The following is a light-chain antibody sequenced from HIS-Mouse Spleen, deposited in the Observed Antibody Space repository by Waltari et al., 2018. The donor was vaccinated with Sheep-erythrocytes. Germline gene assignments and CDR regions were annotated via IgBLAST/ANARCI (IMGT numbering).Light chain of an antibody. CDR1: SSNIGNNY. J-gene: IGLJ3*02. Sequence: QSVLTQPPSASGTPGQRVTISCSGSSSNIGNNYVYWYQPLPGTAPKLLIYRNNQRPAGVPDRFAGSKSGTSASLAISGLRSEDEADYYCAAWDDSLSGNWVFGGGTKLTVL. CDR2: RNN. CDR3: AAWDDSLSGNWV. V-gene: IGLV1-47*01.